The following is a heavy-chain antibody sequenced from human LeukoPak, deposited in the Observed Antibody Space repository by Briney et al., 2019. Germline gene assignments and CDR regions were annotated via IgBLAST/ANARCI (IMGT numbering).Heavy chain of an antibody. J-gene: IGHJ4*02. CDR2: ISRSSSYI. Sequence: PGGSLRLSCAASGFTFSSYSMNWVRQAPGKGRERVSSISRSSSYIYYADSVKGRFTISRDNAKYSLYLQMNSLRAEDTAVYYCARDSGKTALVVVNFDYWGQGTLVTVSS. CDR1: GFTFSSYS. D-gene: IGHD3-22*01. V-gene: IGHV3-21*01. CDR3: ARDSGKTALVVVNFDY.